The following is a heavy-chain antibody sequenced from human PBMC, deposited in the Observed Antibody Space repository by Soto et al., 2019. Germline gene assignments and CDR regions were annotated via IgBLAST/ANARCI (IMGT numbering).Heavy chain of an antibody. Sequence: SETLSLTCAVYGGSFSGYYWSWIRQPPGKGLEWIGEINHSGSTNYNPSLKSRVTISVDTSKNQFSLKLSSVTAADTAVYYCARDKLTGYYFDYWGQGTLVTVSS. CDR1: GGSFSGYY. CDR2: INHSGST. D-gene: IGHD3-9*01. CDR3: ARDKLTGYYFDY. J-gene: IGHJ4*02. V-gene: IGHV4-34*01.